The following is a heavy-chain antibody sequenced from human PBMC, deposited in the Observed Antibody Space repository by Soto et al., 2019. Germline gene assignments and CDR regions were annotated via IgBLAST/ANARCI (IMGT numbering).Heavy chain of an antibody. D-gene: IGHD3-16*01. CDR3: ALVDVYVTPSPQDV. CDR1: GYSFTRYG. CDR2: LNAYNGNT. V-gene: IGHV1-18*01. J-gene: IGHJ6*02. Sequence: QVHLVQSGAEVKNPGASVKVSCKASGYSFTRYGIGWARQAPGQGLEWMGWLNAYNGNTNYAQNLQGRLTLTTDTSTTTDYMELRSLRSNDTAIYYCALVDVYVTPSPQDVWGQGTTVTVSS.